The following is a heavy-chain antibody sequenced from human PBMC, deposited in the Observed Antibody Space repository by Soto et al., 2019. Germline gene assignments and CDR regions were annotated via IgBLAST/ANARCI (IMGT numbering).Heavy chain of an antibody. V-gene: IGHV4-31*02. Sequence: QVQLQESGPGLVKPSQTLSLICTVSGDSMSTGGYYWTWIRQHPGKGLEWIGHIYTTGTTYSSPSLKSQVTMSIDKSSNRFSLNLSSVTAADTAVYYCSRGRGSTPLRDWGPGALVTVSS. D-gene: IGHD6-13*01. CDR2: IYTTGTT. CDR3: SRGRGSTPLRD. J-gene: IGHJ4*02. CDR1: GDSMSTGGYY.